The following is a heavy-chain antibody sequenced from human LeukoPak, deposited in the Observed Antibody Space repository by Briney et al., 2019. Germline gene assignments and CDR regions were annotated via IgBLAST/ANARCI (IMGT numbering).Heavy chain of an antibody. D-gene: IGHD1-1*01. CDR3: AGAFRWNDGWFDP. CDR1: GGSISSGSYY. V-gene: IGHV4-61*02. J-gene: IGHJ5*02. Sequence: SETLSLTCTVSGGSISSGSYYWSWIRQPAGKGLEWIGRIYTSGSTNYNPSLKSRVTISVDTSKNQFSLKLSSVTAADTAVYYCAGAFRWNDGWFDPWGQGTLVTVSS. CDR2: IYTSGST.